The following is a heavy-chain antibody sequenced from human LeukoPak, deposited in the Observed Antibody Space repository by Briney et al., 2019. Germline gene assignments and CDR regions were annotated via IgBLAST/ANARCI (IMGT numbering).Heavy chain of an antibody. D-gene: IGHD5-18*01. V-gene: IGHV1-69*01. CDR1: GGTFSSYA. Sequence: SSVKVSCEASGGTFSSYAISWVRQAPGQGLEWMGGIIPIFGTANYAQKFQGRVTITADESTSTAYMELSSLRSEDTAVYYCAGGVRGVVDTAMPGILIPSTLDGLYYYYMDVWGKGTTVTVSS. CDR3: AGGVRGVVDTAMPGILIPSTLDGLYYYYMDV. J-gene: IGHJ6*03. CDR2: IIPIFGTA.